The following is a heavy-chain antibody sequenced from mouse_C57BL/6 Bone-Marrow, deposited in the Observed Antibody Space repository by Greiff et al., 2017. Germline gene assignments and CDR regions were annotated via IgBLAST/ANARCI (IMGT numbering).Heavy chain of an antibody. D-gene: IGHD2-5*01. CDR1: GYTFTSYW. V-gene: IGHV1-55*01. Sequence: QVQLQQPGAELVKPGASVKMSCKASGYTFTSYWITWVKQRPGQGLEWIGDIYPGSGSTNYNEKFKSKATLTVDTSSSTAYMQLSSLTSEDSAVYYCARETSYYSNYALFAYWGQGTLVTVSA. J-gene: IGHJ3*01. CDR2: IYPGSGST. CDR3: ARETSYYSNYALFAY.